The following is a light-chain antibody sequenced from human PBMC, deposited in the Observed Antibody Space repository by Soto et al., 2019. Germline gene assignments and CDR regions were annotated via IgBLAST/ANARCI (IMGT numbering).Light chain of an antibody. CDR1: QSFSSW. Sequence: DIQMTQSPSTLSASVGDRVTITCRASQSFSSWLAWYQQKPGKAPKLLIYDASSLESVVPPRYSGSGSGTEFSLTISGLQPDDFATYCCQQYNSYLTFGGGTKVEIK. CDR2: DAS. CDR3: QQYNSYLT. V-gene: IGKV1-5*01. J-gene: IGKJ4*01.